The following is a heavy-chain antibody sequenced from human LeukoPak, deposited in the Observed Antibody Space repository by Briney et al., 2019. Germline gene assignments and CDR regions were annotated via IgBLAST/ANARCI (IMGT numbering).Heavy chain of an antibody. Sequence: SETLSLTCTVSGGSISSYYWSWIRQPPGKGLEWIGYIYSSGSTNYNPSLKSRVTISVDTSKNQFSLKLTSVTAADTAVYYCAREGGSSGWYDYWGQGTLVTVSS. J-gene: IGHJ4*02. CDR2: IYSSGST. D-gene: IGHD6-19*01. CDR1: GGSISSYY. V-gene: IGHV4-59*01. CDR3: AREGGSSGWYDY.